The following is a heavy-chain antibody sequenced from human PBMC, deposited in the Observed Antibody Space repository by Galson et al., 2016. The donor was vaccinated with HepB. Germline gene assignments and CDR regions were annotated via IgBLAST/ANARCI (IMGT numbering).Heavy chain of an antibody. J-gene: IGHJ5*02. V-gene: IGHV3-48*01. CDR2: ISSSSETI. Sequence: SLRLSCAASGDSLTTWSMSWVRLAPGKGLEWLAYISSSSETIYYADSVKGRLSIARDNAKNSLYLHMTSLRAEDTAVYYCARDSGRAAAPPWGQGTLVTVSS. D-gene: IGHD6-13*01. CDR1: GDSLTTWS. CDR3: ARDSGRAAAPP.